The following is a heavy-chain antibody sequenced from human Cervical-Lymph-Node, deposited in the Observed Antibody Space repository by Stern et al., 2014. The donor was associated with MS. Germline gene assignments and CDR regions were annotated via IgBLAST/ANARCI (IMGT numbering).Heavy chain of an antibody. V-gene: IGHV1-18*04. CDR2: ISAYNGNT. J-gene: IGHJ5*02. CDR1: GSTFTSYG. CDR3: ARSPTMIVEAWFDP. D-gene: IGHD3-22*01. Sequence: VQLVESGADLKKPGASVRVSCKASGSTFTSYGISWVRQAPRQGLEWIGGISAYNGNTNYAQKLQGRVTMTTDTSTSTAYMELRSLRSDDTAVYYCARSPTMIVEAWFDPWGQGTLVTVSS.